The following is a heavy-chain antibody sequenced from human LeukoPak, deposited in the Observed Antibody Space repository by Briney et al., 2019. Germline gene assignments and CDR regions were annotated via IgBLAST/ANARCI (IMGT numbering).Heavy chain of an antibody. CDR1: GGSISSYY. Sequence: SETLSLTCTVSGGSISSYYWSWIRQPPGKGLEWIGYIYYSGSTNYNPSLKSRVTISVDTSKNQFSLKLSSVTAADTAVYYCARHAYFDYWGQGTLVTVSS. J-gene: IGHJ4*02. CDR2: IYYSGST. CDR3: ARHAYFDY. V-gene: IGHV4-59*01.